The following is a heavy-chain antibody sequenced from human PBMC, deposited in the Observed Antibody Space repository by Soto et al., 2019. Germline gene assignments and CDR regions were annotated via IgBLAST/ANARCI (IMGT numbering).Heavy chain of an antibody. CDR2: ISSSSSYI. D-gene: IGHD5-12*01. CDR3: ASSPGFVDYAFDI. Sequence: GGSLRLSCAASGFTFSSYSMNWVRQAPGKGLEWVSSISSSSSYIYYADSVKGRFTISRDNAKDSLYLQMNSLRAEDTAVYYCASSPGFVDYAFDIWGQGTMVTVSS. V-gene: IGHV3-21*01. J-gene: IGHJ3*02. CDR1: GFTFSSYS.